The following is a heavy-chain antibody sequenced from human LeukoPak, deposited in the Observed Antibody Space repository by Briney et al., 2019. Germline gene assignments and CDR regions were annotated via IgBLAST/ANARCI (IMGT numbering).Heavy chain of an antibody. CDR3: ARVGGYCSSTSCYSVPPSLIFDL. CDR1: GGSISSYY. J-gene: IGHJ2*01. V-gene: IGHV4-4*07. CDR2: IYTSGST. D-gene: IGHD2-2*01. Sequence: SETLSFTCTVSGGSISSYYWSWIRQPAGKGLEWIGRIYTSGSTNYNPSLKSRVTMSVDTSKNQFSLKLSSVTAADTAVYYCARVGGYCSSTSCYSVPPSLIFDLWGRGTLVTVSS.